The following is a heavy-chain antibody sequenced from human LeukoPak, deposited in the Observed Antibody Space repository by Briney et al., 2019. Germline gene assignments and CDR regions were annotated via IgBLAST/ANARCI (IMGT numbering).Heavy chain of an antibody. CDR3: ARGYYDSSGFFDY. D-gene: IGHD3-22*01. J-gene: IGHJ4*02. CDR2: IYTSGST. Sequence: PSETRSLTCTVSGRSISIYYWSWVRHPAGKGQEWIGRIYTSGSTNCNPSLQSRVTMSVDTSKNQFSLKLSSVTAADTAVYYCARGYYDSSGFFDYWGQGTLVTVSS. V-gene: IGHV4-4*07. CDR1: GRSISIYY.